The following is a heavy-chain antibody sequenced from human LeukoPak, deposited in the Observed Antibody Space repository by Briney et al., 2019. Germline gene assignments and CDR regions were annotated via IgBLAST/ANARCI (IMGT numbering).Heavy chain of an antibody. V-gene: IGHV4-30-2*01. D-gene: IGHD2-2*01. CDR2: IYHSGST. Sequence: PSETLSLTCAVSGGSISSGGYSWSWIRQPPGKGLEWIGYIYHSGSTYYNPSLKSRATISVDRSKNQFSLKLSSVTAADTAVYYCARRAYCSSTSCYYYFDYWGQGTLVTVSS. CDR1: GGSISSGGYS. CDR3: ARRAYCSSTSCYYYFDY. J-gene: IGHJ4*02.